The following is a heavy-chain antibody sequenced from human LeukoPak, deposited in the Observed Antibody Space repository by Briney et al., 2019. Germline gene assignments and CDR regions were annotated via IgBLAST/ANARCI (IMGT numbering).Heavy chain of an antibody. CDR1: GFTFSSYS. V-gene: IGHV3-48*02. CDR2: ISSSSGTI. J-gene: IGHJ4*02. Sequence: GGSLRLSCAASGFTFSSYSMNWVRQAPGKGLEWVSYISSSSGTIYYADSVRGRFTISRDNAKNSLYLQMNSLRDEDTAVYYCARVWHCTSTSCYDYWGQGTLVTVSS. CDR3: ARVWHCTSTSCYDY. D-gene: IGHD2-2*01.